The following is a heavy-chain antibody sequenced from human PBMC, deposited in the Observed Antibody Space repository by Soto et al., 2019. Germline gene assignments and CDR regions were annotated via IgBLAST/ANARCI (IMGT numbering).Heavy chain of an antibody. CDR2: MSGDGKTI. CDR1: GFTFSNYF. V-gene: IGHV3-74*01. D-gene: IGHD1-1*01. CDR3: ARTYVPGIAGFDP. J-gene: IGHJ5*02. Sequence: LRLSCAASGFTFSNYFMHRVRQVPGEGLVWVSRMSGDGKTISYADSVKGRFTISRDNAKNTLYLQMNSLRVKDTAVYYCARTYVPGIAGFDPWGQGTLVTVSS.